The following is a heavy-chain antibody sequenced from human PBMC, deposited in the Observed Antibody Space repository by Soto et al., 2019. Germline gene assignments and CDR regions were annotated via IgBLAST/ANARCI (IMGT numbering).Heavy chain of an antibody. CDR1: GYTFTGYY. CDR3: ARDRIPWFGELALDY. D-gene: IGHD3-10*01. CDR2: INPNSGGT. J-gene: IGHJ4*02. V-gene: IGHV1-2*04. Sequence: GASVKVSCKASGYTFTGYYMHWVRQAPGQGLEWMGWINPNSGGTNYAQKFQGWVTMTRDTSISTAYMELSRLRSDDTAVYYCARDRIPWFGELALDYWGQGTLVTVSS.